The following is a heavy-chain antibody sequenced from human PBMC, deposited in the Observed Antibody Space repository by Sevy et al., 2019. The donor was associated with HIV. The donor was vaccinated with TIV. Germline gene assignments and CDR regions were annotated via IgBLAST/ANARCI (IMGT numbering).Heavy chain of an antibody. CDR2: ISHDGSNK. CDR3: ARTKGTHCSSTSCYKGYGMDV. Sequence: GGSLRLSCAASGFSLSSYDMHWVRQAPGKGLEWVAVISHDGSNKYYAYSVKGRFTISRDNSKNTLYLQMNSLRAEDTAVYYCARTKGTHCSSTSCYKGYGMDVWGQGPTVTVSS. V-gene: IGHV3-30-3*01. CDR1: GFSLSSYD. J-gene: IGHJ6*02. D-gene: IGHD2-2*02.